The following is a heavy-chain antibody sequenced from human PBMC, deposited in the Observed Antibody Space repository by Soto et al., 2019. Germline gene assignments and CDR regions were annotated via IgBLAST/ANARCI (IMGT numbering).Heavy chain of an antibody. CDR1: GYTFSSYG. CDR3: ARSPSRGGGNCNRDNWCDP. Sequence: QVQLVQSGTEVKKPGASVKVSCKGSGYTFSSYGITWVRQVPGQGLEWMGWTSAYNGNRNYAQNLQGRVIMTTDTSTNKAYMELRGLRADDTAVYFCARSPSRGGGNCNRDNWCDPWGQGTLVTVSS. D-gene: IGHD2-15*01. J-gene: IGHJ5*02. CDR2: TSAYNGNR. V-gene: IGHV1-18*01.